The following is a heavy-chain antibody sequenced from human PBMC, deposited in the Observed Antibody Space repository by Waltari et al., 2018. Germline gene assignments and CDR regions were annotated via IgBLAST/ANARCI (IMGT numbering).Heavy chain of an antibody. D-gene: IGHD1-26*01. J-gene: IGHJ5*02. Sequence: QVQLVQSGAEVKMPGASVKVSCKASGFTFTNYGFSWLRQAPGQGLEWMGWISAYNGVTDYAQNFKDRVTLTTDRYTSTVYMEVRSLRSDDTAIYYCARENWETDRASHSPWGQGTLVTVSS. CDR2: ISAYNGVT. CDR1: GFTFTNYG. V-gene: IGHV1-18*01. CDR3: ARENWETDRASHSP.